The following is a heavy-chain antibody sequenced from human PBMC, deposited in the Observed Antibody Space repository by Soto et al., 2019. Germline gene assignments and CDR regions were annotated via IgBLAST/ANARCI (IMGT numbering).Heavy chain of an antibody. J-gene: IGHJ4*02. CDR2: INHSGST. CDR1: GGSFSGYY. Sequence: SETLSLTCAVYGGSFSGYYWSWIRQPPGKGLEWIGEINHSGSTNYNPSLKSRVTISVDTSKNQFSLKLSSVTAADTAVYYCARRLWPYYFDYWGQVTLVTASS. D-gene: IGHD5-18*01. CDR3: ARRLWPYYFDY. V-gene: IGHV4-34*01.